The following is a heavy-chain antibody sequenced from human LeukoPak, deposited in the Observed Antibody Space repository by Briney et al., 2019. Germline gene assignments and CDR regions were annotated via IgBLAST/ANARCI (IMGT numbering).Heavy chain of an antibody. V-gene: IGHV3-7*01. CDR2: IKQDGSDK. Sequence: GGSLRLSCAASGFTFSSYAMSWVRQAPGKGLEWVANIKQDGSDKFYADSVKGRFTISRDNAKNSLYLQMNSLRAEDSAIYYCARDKIEGATLFDNWGQGTLVTVSS. CDR3: ARDKIEGATLFDN. D-gene: IGHD1-26*01. J-gene: IGHJ4*02. CDR1: GFTFSSYA.